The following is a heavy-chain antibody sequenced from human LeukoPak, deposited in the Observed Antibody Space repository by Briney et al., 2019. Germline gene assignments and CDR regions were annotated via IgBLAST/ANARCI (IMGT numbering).Heavy chain of an antibody. CDR2: IHYSGST. Sequence: SETLSLTCTVSGGSFSGNYWIWIRQPPGKGLEWIGYIHYSGSTNYNPSLKSRVTISIETSKSQFSLKLSSVTAADTAVYYCAREGDGDHAALDYWGQGTRVTVSS. CDR1: GGSFSGNY. D-gene: IGHD4-17*01. V-gene: IGHV4-59*01. CDR3: AREGDGDHAALDY. J-gene: IGHJ4*02.